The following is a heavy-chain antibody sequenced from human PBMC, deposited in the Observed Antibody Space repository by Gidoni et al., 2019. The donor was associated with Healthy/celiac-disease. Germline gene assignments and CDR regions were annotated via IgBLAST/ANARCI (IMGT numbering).Heavy chain of an antibody. D-gene: IGHD1-26*01. V-gene: IGHV2-26*01. CDR3: ERSGWELYFDY. Sequence: QVTLKESGPVLVKPTETLTLTCTVSGFSLSNARRGVSWIRQPQGKALEWLAHIFSNDEKSYSPSLKSRRTSDKDTYKSQVVITMTKMDPVDTDKYSCERSGWELYFDYGGQGTLVTVSS. CDR2: IFSNDEK. J-gene: IGHJ4*02. CDR1: GFSLSNARRG.